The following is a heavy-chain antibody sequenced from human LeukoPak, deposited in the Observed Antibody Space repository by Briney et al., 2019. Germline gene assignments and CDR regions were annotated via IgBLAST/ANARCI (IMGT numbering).Heavy chain of an antibody. J-gene: IGHJ4*02. CDR1: GYSFTSYW. V-gene: IGHV5-51*01. Sequence: GESLKISCKGSGYSFTSYWIGWVRQMPGKGLEWMGIIYPGDSDTRYCPSFQGQVTISADKSISTAHLQSSSLKAWDTAMYYCARTPQVRFDWGSSFDYWGQGTLVTVSS. CDR3: ARTPQVRFDWGSSFDY. D-gene: IGHD3-9*01. CDR2: IYPGDSDT.